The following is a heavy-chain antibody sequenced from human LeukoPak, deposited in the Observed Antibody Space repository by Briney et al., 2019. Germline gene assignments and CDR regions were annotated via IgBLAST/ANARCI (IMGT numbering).Heavy chain of an antibody. CDR2: IHPSDFDP. V-gene: IGHV5-51*01. Sequence: GESLQISCKGSGYSFTTYWIGWVRQMSGKGLEWVAMIHPSDFDPRYSPSFQGQVTISADKSINTAYLQWSSLKASDTAMYYCATGWRGTYYDPAHYWGQGTLVTVSS. D-gene: IGHD3-22*01. CDR3: ATGWRGTYYDPAHY. CDR1: GYSFTTYW. J-gene: IGHJ4*02.